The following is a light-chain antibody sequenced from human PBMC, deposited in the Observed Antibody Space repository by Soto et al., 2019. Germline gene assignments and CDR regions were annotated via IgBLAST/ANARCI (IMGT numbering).Light chain of an antibody. CDR3: SSYTRSCTRV. J-gene: IGLJ1*01. V-gene: IGLV2-14*03. CDR1: SSDVGAYDY. Sequence: QSVLTQPASVSGSPGQSITISCTGTSSDVGAYDYVSWYQQHPDKAPKLMIYEVSNRPSGVSNRFSGSESVNTATLTISGLQADYLSDYYCSSYTRSCTRVFGTGTKFTVL. CDR2: EVS.